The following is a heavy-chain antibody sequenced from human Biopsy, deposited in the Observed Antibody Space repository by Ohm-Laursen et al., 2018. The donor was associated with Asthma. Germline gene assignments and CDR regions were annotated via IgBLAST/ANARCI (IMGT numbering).Heavy chain of an antibody. V-gene: IGHV1-69*01. D-gene: IGHD6-19*01. CDR2: IMTVFGTT. CDR1: GGNFSNFA. Sequence: GSSVKVSCKAPGGNFSNFAISRVRQAPGQGLEWLGGIMTVFGTTNYAQKFQGRVTITADESTSTAYMEVTSLRSEDTAIYYCARCQVGYSSGWSLLLKKIYYSGMDVWGQGTAVTVSS. CDR3: ARCQVGYSSGWSLLLKKIYYSGMDV. J-gene: IGHJ6*02.